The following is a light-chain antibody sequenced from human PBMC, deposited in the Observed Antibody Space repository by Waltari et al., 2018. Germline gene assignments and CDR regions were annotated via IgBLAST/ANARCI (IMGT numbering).Light chain of an antibody. CDR2: DVS. CDR3: SSYSTGNFYV. Sequence: QSALTQPASVSGSLGQSIIVSFTGTSNDSGCSNFVSGYQQLPGSAPKLIIYDVSRRSSGVSNRFSGSKSGNTASLTISGLQSEDEADYSCSSYSTGNFYVFGSGTKVTVL. J-gene: IGLJ1*01. V-gene: IGLV2-14*03. CDR1: SNDSGCSNF.